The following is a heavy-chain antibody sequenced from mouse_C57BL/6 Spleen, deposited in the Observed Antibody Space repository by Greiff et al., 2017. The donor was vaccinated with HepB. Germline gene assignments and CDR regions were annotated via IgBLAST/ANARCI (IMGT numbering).Heavy chain of an antibody. J-gene: IGHJ3*01. D-gene: IGHD2-4*01. V-gene: IGHV5-6*01. Sequence: EVQGVESGGDLVKPGGSLKLSCAASGFTFSSYGMSWVRQTPDKRLEWVATISSGGSYTYYPDSVKGRFTISRDNAKNTLYLQMSSLKSEDTAMYYCARQAYDYSWFAYWGQGTLVTVSA. CDR1: GFTFSSYG. CDR3: ARQAYDYSWFAY. CDR2: ISSGGSYT.